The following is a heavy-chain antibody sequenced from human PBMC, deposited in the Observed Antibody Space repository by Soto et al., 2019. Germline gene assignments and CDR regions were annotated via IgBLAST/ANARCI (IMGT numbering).Heavy chain of an antibody. CDR3: AKDISLGELSAPDH. CDR1: GFTFGDYA. CDR2: MSWNRGSI. D-gene: IGHD3-16*02. J-gene: IGHJ4*02. V-gene: IGHV3-9*01. Sequence: GGSLRLSCAASGFTFGDYAMHWVRQAPGKGLEWVSGMSWNRGSIVYADSVKGRFTISRDNAKNSLYLQMNSLRPEDTALYYCAKDISLGELSAPDHWGQGTLVTVSS.